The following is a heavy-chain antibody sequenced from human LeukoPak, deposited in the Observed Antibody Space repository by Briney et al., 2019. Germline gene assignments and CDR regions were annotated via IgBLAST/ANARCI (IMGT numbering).Heavy chain of an antibody. J-gene: IGHJ6*03. CDR2: IKQDGSEK. Sequence: GGSLRLSCAASGFTFSSYAMSWVRQAPGKGLEWVANIKQDGSEKYYVDSVKGRFTISRDNAKNSLYLQMNSLRAEDTAVYYCAREYYYDSSGYGYYYMDVWGKGTTVTVSS. V-gene: IGHV3-7*01. CDR1: GFTFSSYA. D-gene: IGHD3-22*01. CDR3: AREYYYDSSGYGYYYMDV.